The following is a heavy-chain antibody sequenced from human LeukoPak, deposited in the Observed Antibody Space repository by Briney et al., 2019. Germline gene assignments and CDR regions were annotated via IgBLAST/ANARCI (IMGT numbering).Heavy chain of an antibody. CDR3: ATNAYSTGWYYFDY. CDR1: GFTVSSNY. Sequence: GGSLRLSCAASGFTVSSNYMSWVRQAPGKGLEWVSVIYRGGTTYYADSVKGRFTISGDNSDNTNTLYLQMSSLRAEDTAVYYCATNAYSTGWYYFDYWGQGTLVTVSS. D-gene: IGHD6-13*01. J-gene: IGHJ4*02. V-gene: IGHV3-53*01. CDR2: IYRGGTT.